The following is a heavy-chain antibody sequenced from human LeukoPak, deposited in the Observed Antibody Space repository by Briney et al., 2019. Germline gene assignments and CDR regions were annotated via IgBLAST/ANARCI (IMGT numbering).Heavy chain of an antibody. CDR3: ARSPPTTGYSSSWYVNWFDP. V-gene: IGHV5-51*01. CDR2: IYPGDSDT. J-gene: IGHJ5*02. CDR1: GHSFSYYW. D-gene: IGHD6-13*01. Sequence: GESLKISCKGSGHSFSYYWIGWVRQMPGKGLEWMGIIYPGDSDTRYSPSFQGQVTISADKSISTAYLQWSSLKASDTAMYYCARSPPTTGYSSSWYVNWFDPWGQGTLVTVSS.